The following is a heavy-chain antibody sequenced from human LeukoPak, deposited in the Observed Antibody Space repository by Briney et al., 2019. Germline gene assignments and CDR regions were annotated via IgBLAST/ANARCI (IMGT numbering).Heavy chain of an antibody. J-gene: IGHJ4*02. CDR1: GFTFGNSW. Sequence: GGSLRLSCAASGFTFGNSWVHWVRQAPGKGLVWVSRINSDGSSITYADSVKGRFTISRDNAKNTLYLQMNSLRVEDTAVYYCAREGRVSGYDFDCWGQGTLVTVSS. CDR2: INSDGSSI. D-gene: IGHD5-12*01. V-gene: IGHV3-74*03. CDR3: AREGRVSGYDFDC.